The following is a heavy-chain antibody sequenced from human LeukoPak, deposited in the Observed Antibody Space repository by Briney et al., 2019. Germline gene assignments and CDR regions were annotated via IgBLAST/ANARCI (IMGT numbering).Heavy chain of an antibody. CDR2: IYTSGST. J-gene: IGHJ6*03. D-gene: IGHD2-15*01. CDR1: GGSISSCY. Sequence: KPSETLSLTCTVSGGSISSCYWSWIRQPAGKGLEWIGRIYTSGSTNYNPSLKSRVTMSVDTSKNQFSLKLSSVTAADTAVYYCARVVESYYYYYMDVWGKGTTVTVSS. CDR3: ARVVESYYYYYMDV. V-gene: IGHV4-4*07.